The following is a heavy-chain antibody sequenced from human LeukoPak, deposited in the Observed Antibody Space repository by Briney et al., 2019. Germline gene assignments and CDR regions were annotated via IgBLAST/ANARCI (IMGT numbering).Heavy chain of an antibody. CDR1: GFTFSNAW. J-gene: IGHJ3*02. CDR3: TNYDSSDAFDI. CDR2: IKSKTDGGTT. Sequence: KPGGSLRLSCAASGFTFSNAWMSWVRQAPGKGLEWVGRIKSKTDGGTTDYAVPVKGRFAISRDDSKNMLYLQMNSLKTEDTAVYYCTNYDSSDAFDIWGQGTMVTVSS. V-gene: IGHV3-15*01. D-gene: IGHD3-16*01.